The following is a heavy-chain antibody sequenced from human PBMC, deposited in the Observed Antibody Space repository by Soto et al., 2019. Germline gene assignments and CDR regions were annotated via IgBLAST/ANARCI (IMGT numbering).Heavy chain of an antibody. CDR3: ARDLGDIVVVVAATRGDAFDI. CDR1: GYTFTSYG. V-gene: IGHV1-18*01. D-gene: IGHD2-15*01. J-gene: IGHJ3*02. Sequence: ASVKVSCKASGYTFTSYGISWVRQAPGQGLEWMGWISAYNGNTNYAQKLQGRVTMTTDTSTSTAYMELRSLRSDDTAVYYCARDLGDIVVVVAATRGDAFDIWGQGTMVTV. CDR2: ISAYNGNT.